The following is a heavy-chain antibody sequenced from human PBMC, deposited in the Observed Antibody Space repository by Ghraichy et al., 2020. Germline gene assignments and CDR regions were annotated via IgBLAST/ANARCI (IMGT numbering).Heavy chain of an antibody. V-gene: IGHV4-59*01. CDR1: GGSISSYY. CDR2: IYYSGST. CDR3: ARAAGYSSGMDV. J-gene: IGHJ6*02. Sequence: SQTLSLTCTVSGGSISSYYWSWIRQPPGKGLEWIGYIYYSGSTNYNPSLKSRVTISGDTSKNQISLKLSSVTAADTAVYYCARAAGYSSGMDVWGQGTTVTLSS. D-gene: IGHD6-19*01.